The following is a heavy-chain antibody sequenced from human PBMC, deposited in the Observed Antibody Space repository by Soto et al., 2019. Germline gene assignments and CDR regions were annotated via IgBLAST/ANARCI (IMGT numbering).Heavy chain of an antibody. CDR2: IYYSGST. Sequence: SETLSLTCTVSGDSISSYYWSWIRKPPGKGLEWIGYIYYSGSTNYNPSLKSRVTISVDTSKNQFSLKLSSVTAADTAVYYCARSHIVPRLLMYPYDYWGQGTLVTVS. J-gene: IGHJ4*02. CDR3: ARSHIVPRLLMYPYDY. CDR1: GDSISSYY. D-gene: IGHD6-6*01. V-gene: IGHV4-59*08.